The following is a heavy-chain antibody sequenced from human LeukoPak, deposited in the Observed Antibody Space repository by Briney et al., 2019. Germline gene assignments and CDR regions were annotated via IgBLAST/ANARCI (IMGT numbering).Heavy chain of an antibody. D-gene: IGHD4-17*01. J-gene: IGHJ3*02. V-gene: IGHV1-24*01. Sequence: ASVKVSCKVSGYTLTELSMHWVRQAPGKGLEWMGGFDPEDGETIYAQKFQGRVTMTRDMSTSTVYMELSSLRSEDTAVYYCAGGNTRLRKDAFDIWGQGTMVTVSS. CDR2: FDPEDGET. CDR1: GYTLTELS. CDR3: AGGNTRLRKDAFDI.